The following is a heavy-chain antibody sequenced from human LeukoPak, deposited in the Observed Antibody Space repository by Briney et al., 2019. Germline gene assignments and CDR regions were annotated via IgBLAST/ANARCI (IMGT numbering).Heavy chain of an antibody. D-gene: IGHD6-19*01. CDR3: ARLRDDNSGWYYFGS. V-gene: IGHV4-39*01. CDR2: IYYSGST. Sequence: SETLPLTCTVSGASISGSTYYWGWIRQPPGKGLEWIGTIYYSGSTYFDPSLKSRVTISLDTSKNQFSLKLSSVTAADTAVYYCARLRDDNSGWYYFGSWGQGTLVTVSS. J-gene: IGHJ4*02. CDR1: GASISGSTYY.